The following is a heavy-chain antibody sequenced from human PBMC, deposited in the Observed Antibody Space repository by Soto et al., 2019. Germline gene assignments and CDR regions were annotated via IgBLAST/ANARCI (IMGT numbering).Heavy chain of an antibody. D-gene: IGHD3-10*02. CDR2: TNPSDGST. Sequence: QVQLVQSGAEVRKPGASVKVSCKSSGYSLTSYYMHWVRQAPGRGLEWMGITNPSDGSTNYAQKFQGRLTMTTDTSTSTVYMEMSSLRSEDTAMYYCARSYVTSRPIDFWGHGTLVTVSS. CDR3: ARSYVTSRPIDF. V-gene: IGHV1-46*01. CDR1: GYSLTSYY. J-gene: IGHJ4*01.